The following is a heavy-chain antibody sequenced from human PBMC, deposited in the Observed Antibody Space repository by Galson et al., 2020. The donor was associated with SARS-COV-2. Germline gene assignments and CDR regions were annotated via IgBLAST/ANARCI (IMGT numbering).Heavy chain of an antibody. J-gene: IGHJ6*02. V-gene: IGHV3-30*04. Sequence: GGSLRLSCAASGFTFSSYAMHWVRQAPGKGLEWVAVISYDGSNKYYADSVKGRFTISRDNSKNTLYLQMNSLRAEDTAVYYCARDRGYYDFWSGYLPVDKNYYYYYGMDVWGQGTTVTVSS. CDR1: GFTFSSYA. CDR3: ARDRGYYDFWSGYLPVDKNYYYYYGMDV. CDR2: ISYDGSNK. D-gene: IGHD3-3*01.